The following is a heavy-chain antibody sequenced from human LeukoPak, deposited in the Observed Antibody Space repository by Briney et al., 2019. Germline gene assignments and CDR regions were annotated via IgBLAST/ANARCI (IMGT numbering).Heavy chain of an antibody. CDR1: AYTFSNCD. CDR2: MNPNSGNT. J-gene: IGHJ3*02. D-gene: IGHD6-19*01. Sequence: ASVKVSCKASAYTFSNCDINWVRQATGQGLEWMGWMNPNSGNTGYAQKFQGRVTITRNTSISTAYMELSSLRSEDTAVYYCASSTPYSSGWDAFDIWGQGTMVTVSS. CDR3: ASSTPYSSGWDAFDI. V-gene: IGHV1-8*03.